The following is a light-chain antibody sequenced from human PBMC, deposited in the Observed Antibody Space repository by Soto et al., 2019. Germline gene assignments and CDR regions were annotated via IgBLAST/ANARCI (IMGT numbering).Light chain of an antibody. CDR2: EVN. CDR1: SSDIGDYNY. J-gene: IGLJ1*01. CDR3: SSYTTSTTPYV. Sequence: QSALTQPASVSGSPGQSITISCTGTSSDIGDYNYVSWYQQHPGKAPKLMIFEVNSRPSGVSSRFSGSKSGNTASLTISGLQAEDEADYYCSSYTTSTTPYVFGTGTKVTVL. V-gene: IGLV2-14*01.